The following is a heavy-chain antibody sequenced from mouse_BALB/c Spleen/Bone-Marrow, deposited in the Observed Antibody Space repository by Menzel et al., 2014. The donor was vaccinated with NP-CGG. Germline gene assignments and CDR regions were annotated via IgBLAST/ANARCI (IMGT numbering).Heavy chain of an antibody. D-gene: IGHD1-1*01. CDR2: IRSCGSYT. CDR1: GFTFSSYS. CDR3: ARTIYFCGSIYDWFRYV. J-gene: IGHJ1*01. Sequence: EVQLVESGGDLVKPGGSLKLSCEASGFTFSSYSMSWVRQTPDKRLEWVAIIRSCGSYTYYPDSLKGRFTFSRDNSTNTLYLQMSSLRSEDTAMYYCARTIYFCGSIYDWFRYVGGAGTTVTVST. V-gene: IGHV5-6*01.